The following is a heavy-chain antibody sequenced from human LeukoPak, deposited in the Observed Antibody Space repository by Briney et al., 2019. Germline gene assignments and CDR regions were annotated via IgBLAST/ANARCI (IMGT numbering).Heavy chain of an antibody. CDR2: IYYSGST. J-gene: IGHJ4*02. V-gene: IGHV4-59*08. CDR3: ARHFHYYDSSGYRYYFDY. D-gene: IGHD3-22*01. CDR1: GGSISSYY. Sequence: PSETLSLTCTVSGGSISSYYWSWIRQPPGKGLEWIGYIYYSGSTNYNPSLKSRVTMSVDTSKNQFSLKLSSVTAADTAVYYCARHFHYYDSSGYRYYFDYWGQGTLVTVSS.